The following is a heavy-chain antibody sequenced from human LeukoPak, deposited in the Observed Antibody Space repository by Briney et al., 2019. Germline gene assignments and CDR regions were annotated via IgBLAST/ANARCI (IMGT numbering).Heavy chain of an antibody. V-gene: IGHV4-34*01. Sequence: SETLSLTCAVYGGSFSGYYWSWIRQPPGKGLEWIGEINHSGSTNHNPSLKSRVTISVDTSKNQFSLKLSFVTAADTAVYYCARRVTSPKLDIVVVVASDYWGQGTLVTVSS. D-gene: IGHD2-15*01. J-gene: IGHJ4*02. CDR3: ARRVTSPKLDIVVVVASDY. CDR1: GGSFSGYY. CDR2: INHSGST.